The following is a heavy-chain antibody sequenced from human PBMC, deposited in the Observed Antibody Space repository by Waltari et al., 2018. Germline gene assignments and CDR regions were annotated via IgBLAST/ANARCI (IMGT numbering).Heavy chain of an antibody. CDR2: IYYSGST. V-gene: IGHV4-39*07. CDR3: ARDYEPDSSGYPDLFDY. J-gene: IGHJ4*02. D-gene: IGHD3-22*01. Sequence: QLQLQESGPGLVKPSETLSLTCTVSGGSISSSSYYWGWIRQPPGKGLEWIGSIYYSGSTYYNPSLKSRVTIAVDTSKNQFSLKLSSVTAADTAVYYCARDYEPDSSGYPDLFDYWGQGTLVTVSS. CDR1: GGSISSSSYY.